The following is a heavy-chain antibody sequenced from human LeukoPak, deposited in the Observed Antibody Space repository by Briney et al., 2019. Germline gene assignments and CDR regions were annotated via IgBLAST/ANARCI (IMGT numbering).Heavy chain of an antibody. D-gene: IGHD7-27*01. J-gene: IGHJ4*02. V-gene: IGHV3-21*01. Sequence: GGSLRLSCAASGFTFSSYGMPWVRQAPGKGLEWVSSISSSSSYIYYADSVKGRFTISRDNAKNSLYLQMNSLRVEDTAVYYCAREGLGIYKRFDYWGQGTLVTVSS. CDR3: AREGLGIYKRFDY. CDR1: GFTFSSYG. CDR2: ISSSSSYI.